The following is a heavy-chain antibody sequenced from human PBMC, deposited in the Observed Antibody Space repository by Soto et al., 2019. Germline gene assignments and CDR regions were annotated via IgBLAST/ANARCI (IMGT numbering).Heavy chain of an antibody. CDR2: IRSKANSYAT. V-gene: IGHV3-73*01. D-gene: IGHD3-10*01. Sequence: GGSLRLSCAASGFTFSGSAMHWVRQASGKGLEWVGRIRSKANSYATAYAASVKGRFTISRDDSKNTAYLQMNSLKTEDTAVYYCTRTEEQILWFGELLPRALDYWGQGTLVTV. J-gene: IGHJ4*02. CDR1: GFTFSGSA. CDR3: TRTEEQILWFGELLPRALDY.